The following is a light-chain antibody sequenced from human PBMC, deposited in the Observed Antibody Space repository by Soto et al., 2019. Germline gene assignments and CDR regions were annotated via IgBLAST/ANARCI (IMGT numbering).Light chain of an antibody. CDR3: QQFNNYPLT. CDR1: QGISST. V-gene: IGKV1D-13*01. J-gene: IGKJ4*01. Sequence: AIQLTQSPSSLSASVGDRVTITCRASQGISSTLAWYQQKPGKPPKLLIYDASSLESGVPSRFGGSGSGTDFTLTISSLQPEDFATYFCQQFNNYPLTFGGGTKVEIK. CDR2: DAS.